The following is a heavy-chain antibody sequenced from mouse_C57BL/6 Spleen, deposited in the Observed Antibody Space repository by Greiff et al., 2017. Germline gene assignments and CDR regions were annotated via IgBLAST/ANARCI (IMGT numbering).Heavy chain of an antibody. J-gene: IGHJ3*01. CDR1: GYTFTSYW. Sequence: VQLQQSGAELVKPGASVKLSCKASGYTFTSYWMQWVKQRPGQGLEWIGEIDPSDSYTNYNQKFKGKATLTVDTSSSTAYMQLSSLTSEDPAVYYCASPGDGYYHKFAYWGQGTLVTVSA. CDR3: ASPGDGYYHKFAY. D-gene: IGHD2-3*01. V-gene: IGHV1-50*01. CDR2: IDPSDSYT.